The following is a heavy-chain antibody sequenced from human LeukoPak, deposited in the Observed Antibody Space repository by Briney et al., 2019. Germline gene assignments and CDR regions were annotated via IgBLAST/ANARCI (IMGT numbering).Heavy chain of an antibody. J-gene: IGHJ5*02. V-gene: IGHV4-59*08. D-gene: IGHD4-11*01. CDR1: GDSISSYS. CDR3: ARRVQEHNSIGFANWLDP. CDR2: IYASGAT. Sequence: SETLSLTCTVSGDSISSYSWNWIRQPPGKGLEWIGRIYASGATNYNPSLRSRVTISVEPSINQLSLKLSSVTAADTAVYYCARRVQEHNSIGFANWLDPWGQGTLVTVSS.